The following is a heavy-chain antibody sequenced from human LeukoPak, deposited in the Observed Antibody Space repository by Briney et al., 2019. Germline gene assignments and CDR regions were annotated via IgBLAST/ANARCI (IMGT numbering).Heavy chain of an antibody. Sequence: GGSLRLSCAASGFTFSSYGMHWVRQAPGKGLEWVAVIWYDGSSKYYADSVKGRFTISRDNSKNMLYLQMNSLRAEDTAVYYCARDQKSDGIQVGATFYFDYWGQGTLVTVSS. CDR1: GFTFSSYG. CDR2: IWYDGSSK. V-gene: IGHV3-33*08. J-gene: IGHJ4*02. D-gene: IGHD1-26*01. CDR3: ARDQKSDGIQVGATFYFDY.